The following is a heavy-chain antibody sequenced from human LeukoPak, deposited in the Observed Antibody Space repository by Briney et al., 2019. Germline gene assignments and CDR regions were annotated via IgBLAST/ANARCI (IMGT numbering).Heavy chain of an antibody. J-gene: IGHJ4*02. Sequence: GGSLRLSCAASGFTFSGYSMSWVRQAPGKGLEWVSGITGNGVYTYYADSVKGRFTISRDNSKSTLSLQMNSLRAEDTAVYYCAKSYCGGDCGWGPGTLVTVSS. CDR2: ITGNGVYT. D-gene: IGHD2-21*02. V-gene: IGHV3-23*01. CDR1: GFTFSGYS. CDR3: AKSYCGGDCG.